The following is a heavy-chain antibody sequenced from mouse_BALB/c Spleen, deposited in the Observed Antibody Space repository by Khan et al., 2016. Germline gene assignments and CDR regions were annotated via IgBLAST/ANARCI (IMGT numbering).Heavy chain of an antibody. CDR2: ISYSGST. CDR1: GYSITSDYA. D-gene: IGHD2-14*01. J-gene: IGHJ3*01. Sequence: EVQLQESGPGLVKPSQSLSLTCTVTGYSITSDYAWNWIRQFPGNKLEWMGYISYSGSTSYNPSLKSRISITRDTSKNQFFLQLNSVTTEGTATYYCARNGNRYERTWFAYWGQGTLVTVSA. CDR3: ARNGNRYERTWFAY. V-gene: IGHV3-2*02.